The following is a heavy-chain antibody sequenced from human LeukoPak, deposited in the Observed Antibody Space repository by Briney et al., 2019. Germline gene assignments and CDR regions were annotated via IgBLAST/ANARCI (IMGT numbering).Heavy chain of an antibody. CDR3: ARDRGNDYGDFSYFDY. CDR2: INWNGGST. J-gene: IGHJ4*02. Sequence: GGSLRLSCAAFGFTFDDYGMSWVRQAPGKGLEWVSGINWNGGSTGYADSVKGRFTISRDNAKNSLYLQMNSLRAEDTALYYCARDRGNDYGDFSYFDYWGQGTLVTVSS. CDR1: GFTFDDYG. V-gene: IGHV3-20*04. D-gene: IGHD4-17*01.